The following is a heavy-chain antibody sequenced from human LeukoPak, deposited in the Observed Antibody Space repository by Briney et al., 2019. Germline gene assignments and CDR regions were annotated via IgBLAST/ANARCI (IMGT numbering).Heavy chain of an antibody. Sequence: ASVKVSCKASGFTFTGYYIHWVRQAPGQGLEWMGWINANSGGTKYAQKFQGRVMMTRDTSISPTYMELSRLRSDDTAVYYGSRTLERLLRWDYWGQGALVTVSS. J-gene: IGHJ4*02. V-gene: IGHV1-2*02. CDR2: INANSGGT. D-gene: IGHD3-3*01. CDR1: GFTFTGYY. CDR3: SRTLERLLRWDY.